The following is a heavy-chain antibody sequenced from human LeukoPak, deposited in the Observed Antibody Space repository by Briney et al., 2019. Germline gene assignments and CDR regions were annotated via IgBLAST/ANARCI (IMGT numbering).Heavy chain of an antibody. J-gene: IGHJ5*02. D-gene: IGHD6-13*01. CDR1: GGSISSGSYY. Sequence: PSETLSLTCTVSGGSISSGSYYWSWIRQPAGKGLEWIGRIYTSGGTNYNPSLKSRVTISVDTSKNQFSLKLSSVTAADTAVYYCARCSSWYLNWFDPWGQGTLVTVSS. CDR2: IYTSGGT. CDR3: ARCSSWYLNWFDP. V-gene: IGHV4-61*02.